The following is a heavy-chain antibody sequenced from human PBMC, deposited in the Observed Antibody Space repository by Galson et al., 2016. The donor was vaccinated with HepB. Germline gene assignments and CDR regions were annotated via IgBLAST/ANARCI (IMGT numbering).Heavy chain of an antibody. J-gene: IGHJ4*02. Sequence: SLRLSCAASGFTFSDYYMTWIRQAPGKGLEWVSYISGSSGYRNYADTVKGRFTIPRDNRKNSLYLQINNLRAEDTAVYYCARAVDTPLEVHFDYWGQGTPVTVSS. V-gene: IGHV3-11*06. CDR1: GFTFSDYY. D-gene: IGHD5-18*01. CDR2: ISGSSGYR. CDR3: ARAVDTPLEVHFDY.